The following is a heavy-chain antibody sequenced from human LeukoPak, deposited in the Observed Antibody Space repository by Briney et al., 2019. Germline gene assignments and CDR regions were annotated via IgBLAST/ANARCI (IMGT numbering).Heavy chain of an antibody. CDR2: IKCGVIT. D-gene: IGHD5-18*01. V-gene: IGHV3-53*04. J-gene: IGHJ4*02. CDR3: ARDSSVTAMAS. CDR1: GFTVSSNY. Sequence: PGGSLRLSCAASGFTVSSNYMSWVRQAPGKGLEWVSVIKCGVITYYTEYVMGRFTISRHNSKNTLYLLMNSLPTEDTAVYYCARDSSVTAMASWGQGTLVT.